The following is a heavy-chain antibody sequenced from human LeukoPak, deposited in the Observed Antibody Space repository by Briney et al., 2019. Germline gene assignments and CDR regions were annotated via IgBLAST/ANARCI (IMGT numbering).Heavy chain of an antibody. V-gene: IGHV1-46*01. CDR1: GYSFTSYY. J-gene: IGHJ4*02. CDR2: INPSGGST. CDR3: ASNSGRYGGFGVY. D-gene: IGHD1-26*01. Sequence: ASVKVSCKASGYSFTSYYKYWVRQAPGQGLEWMGVINPSGGSTSYAQKFQGRVTMTSDTSTSTVYMELSSLRSEDTAVYYCASNSGRYGGFGVYWGQGTLVTVSS.